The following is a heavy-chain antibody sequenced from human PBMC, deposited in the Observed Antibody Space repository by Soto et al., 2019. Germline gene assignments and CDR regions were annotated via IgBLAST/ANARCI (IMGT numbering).Heavy chain of an antibody. Sequence: QVQLVQPGAEVKEPGASVTVSCKASGYTFKSYDVMWVRKAPGQGLEWMGWISGHNGKADYAENFQGRVIMTTETATATASMDLRGLRSDDTAAYYCARKGYIGNFAMDVWGQGTTGTVSS. CDR2: ISGHNGKA. V-gene: IGHV1-18*04. D-gene: IGHD5-12*01. CDR3: ARKGYIGNFAMDV. CDR1: GYTFKSYD. J-gene: IGHJ6*02.